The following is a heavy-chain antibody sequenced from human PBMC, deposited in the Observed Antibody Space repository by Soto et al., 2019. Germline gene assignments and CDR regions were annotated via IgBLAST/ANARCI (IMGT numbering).Heavy chain of an antibody. Sequence: GGSLRLSCAASGFTFSSYAMHWVRRAPGKGLEWVAVISYDGSNKYYADSVKGRFTISRDNSKNTLYLQMSSLRAEDTAVYYCARREGYYYGMDVWGQGTTVTVSS. CDR1: GFTFSSYA. V-gene: IGHV3-30-3*01. CDR2: ISYDGSNK. CDR3: ARREGYYYGMDV. J-gene: IGHJ6*02.